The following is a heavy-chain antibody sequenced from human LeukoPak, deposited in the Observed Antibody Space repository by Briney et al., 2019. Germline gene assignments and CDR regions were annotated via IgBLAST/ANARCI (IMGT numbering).Heavy chain of an antibody. D-gene: IGHD2-15*01. CDR2: IYYSGNT. J-gene: IGHJ6*02. Sequence: SETLSLTCTVSGGSISSSSYYWGSIRQPPGKGLEWIGNIYYSGNTYFNPSLTSRITISVDTSKNQFSLKLNSVTAADTAVYYCARGVNIVVVVAAKGDYYYGMDVWGQGTTVTVSS. CDR1: GGSISSSSYY. CDR3: ARGVNIVVVVAAKGDYYYGMDV. V-gene: IGHV4-39*07.